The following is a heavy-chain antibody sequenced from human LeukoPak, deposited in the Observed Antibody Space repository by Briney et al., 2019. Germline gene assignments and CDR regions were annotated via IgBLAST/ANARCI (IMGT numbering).Heavy chain of an antibody. D-gene: IGHD6-6*01. CDR1: GFTFSSYS. Sequence: GGSLRLSCAASGFTFSSYSMNWVRQAPGKGLEWVSSISSSSSYIYYADSVKGRFTISRDNAKNSLYLQMNSLRAEDTAVYYCARGRGSSSSRGDNWFDPWGQGTLVTVSS. CDR2: ISSSSSYI. CDR3: ARGRGSSSSRGDNWFDP. J-gene: IGHJ5*02. V-gene: IGHV3-21*01.